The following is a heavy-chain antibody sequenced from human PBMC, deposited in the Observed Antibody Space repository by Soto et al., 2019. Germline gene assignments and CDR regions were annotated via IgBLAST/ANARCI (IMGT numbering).Heavy chain of an antibody. CDR3: AKDLSGITVFGVVRPSRYNWFDR. V-gene: IGHV3-23*01. CDR2: ISGSGGST. J-gene: IGHJ5*02. Sequence: PRGSPXLSCAAPGFTFSRYAMSWVRHALGKGLEWLSAISGSGGSTYYAASVKGRFTISRDNSKNPLYLQMNSLRAEDRAVYYCAKDLSGITVFGVVRPSRYNWFDRWGQGALVTVAS. D-gene: IGHD3-3*01. CDR1: GFTFSRYA.